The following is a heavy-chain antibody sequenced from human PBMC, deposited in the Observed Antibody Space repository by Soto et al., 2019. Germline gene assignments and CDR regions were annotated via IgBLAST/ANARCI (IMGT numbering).Heavy chain of an antibody. J-gene: IGHJ4*02. V-gene: IGHV3-23*01. Sequence: TGGSLRLSCEASGFTFSTYGMTWVRQAPGKGLEWVSGISGGGGGTYYADSVKGRFTISRDNSKNTLYLQMNSLRAEDTAVYYCAKGRSKIDYWGQGLLVTVSS. CDR3: AKGRSKIDY. CDR2: ISGGGGGT. CDR1: GFTFSTYG. D-gene: IGHD3-16*01.